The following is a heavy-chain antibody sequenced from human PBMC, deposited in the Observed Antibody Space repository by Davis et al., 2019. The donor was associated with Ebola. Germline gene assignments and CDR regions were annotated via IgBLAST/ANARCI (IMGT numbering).Heavy chain of an antibody. CDR1: GFTFSDYY. J-gene: IGHJ6*04. V-gene: IGHV3-11*01. D-gene: IGHD5-24*01. CDR2: ISSSGSTI. Sequence: GGSLRLSCAASGFTFSDYYMSWIRQAPGKGLEWVSYISSSGSTIYYADSVKGRFTISRDNAKNSLYLQMNSLRAEDTAVYYCARDAVEMATILFYYYGMDVWGKGTTVTVSS. CDR3: ARDAVEMATILFYYYGMDV.